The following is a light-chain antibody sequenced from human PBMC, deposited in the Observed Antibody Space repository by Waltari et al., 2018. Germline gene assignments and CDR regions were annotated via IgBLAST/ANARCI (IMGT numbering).Light chain of an antibody. V-gene: IGKV1-5*03. CDR2: KAS. CDR3: QQYNSYPYT. Sequence: DIQMTQSPSTLSASVGDRVTITCRASQSISTWLAWYQQKPGKAPKLLIYKASTLESGVPSRFSGSGSGTEFTLTISSLQPDDFATYYCQQYNSYPYTFGQGTKLEIK. CDR1: QSISTW. J-gene: IGKJ2*01.